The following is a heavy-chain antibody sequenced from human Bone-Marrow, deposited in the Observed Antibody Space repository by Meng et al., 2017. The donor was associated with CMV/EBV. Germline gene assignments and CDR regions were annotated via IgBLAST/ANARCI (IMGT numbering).Heavy chain of an antibody. J-gene: IGHJ5*02. CDR1: GGSFSGDY. CDR3: ASGRYGSGNNWFDP. V-gene: IGHV4-34*01. CDR2: INHSGST. D-gene: IGHD3-10*01. Sequence: AGDGGSFSGDYWSWIRQPPGKGLEWIGEINHSGSTNYNPSLKGRVTISVDTSKNQFSLKLSSVTAADTAVYYCASGRYGSGNNWFDPWGQGTLVTVSS.